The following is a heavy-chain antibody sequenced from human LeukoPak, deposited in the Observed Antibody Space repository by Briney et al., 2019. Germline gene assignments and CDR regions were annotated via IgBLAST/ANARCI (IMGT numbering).Heavy chain of an antibody. J-gene: IGHJ6*02. D-gene: IGHD6-13*01. CDR1: GFTFSSYE. CDR2: ISSSGSTI. V-gene: IGHV3-48*03. Sequence: GGSLRLSCAASGFTFSSYEMNWVRHAPGKGLEWVSYISSSGSTIYYTDSVKGRFTISRDNAKNSLYLQMNSLRAEDTAVYYCARDSSSPYYYGMDVWGQGTTVTVSS. CDR3: ARDSSSPYYYGMDV.